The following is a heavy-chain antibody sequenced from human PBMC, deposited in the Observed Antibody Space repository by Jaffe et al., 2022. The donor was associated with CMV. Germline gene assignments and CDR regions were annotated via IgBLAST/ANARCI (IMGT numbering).Heavy chain of an antibody. CDR3: ARVAGYYNYYAMDV. Sequence: EVQLVESGGSVVRPGGSLRLSCAASGFTFDDYGMSWVRQAPGKGLEWVSAINWNGSSTTFADSVKGRFTISRDYAKNSLYLQMNSLRAEDTALYHCARVAGYYNYYAMDVWGQGTTVTVSS. V-gene: IGHV3-20*01. CDR1: GFTFDDYG. CDR2: INWNGSST. J-gene: IGHJ6*02.